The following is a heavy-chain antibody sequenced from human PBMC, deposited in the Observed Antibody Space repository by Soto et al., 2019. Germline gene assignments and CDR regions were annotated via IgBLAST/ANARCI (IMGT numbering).Heavy chain of an antibody. J-gene: IGHJ4*02. CDR2: INPYNGNT. CDR3: ARDYYYDSSGYPGDY. D-gene: IGHD3-22*01. Sequence: ASVEVCCKASGYTLTGYYMRWVRQAPGQGLEWMGWINPYNGNTNYAQKLQGRVTMTTDTSTSTAYMELRSLRSDDTAVYYCARDYYYDSSGYPGDYWGQGTLVTVSS. CDR1: GYTLTGYY. V-gene: IGHV1-18*04.